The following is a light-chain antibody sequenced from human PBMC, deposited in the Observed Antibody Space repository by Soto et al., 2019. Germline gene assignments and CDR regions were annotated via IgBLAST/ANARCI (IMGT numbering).Light chain of an antibody. CDR2: SNN. CDR3: AAWDDSLSGL. Sequence: QSLLTQPPSASGTPGQRVTISCSGSSSNIGSNYVYWYQQLPGTAPKLLIYSNNQRPSGVPDRFSGSKSGTSASLAISGLRSEDEADYYCAAWDDSLSGLFGGGTKVTVL. V-gene: IGLV1-47*02. J-gene: IGLJ2*01. CDR1: SSNIGSNY.